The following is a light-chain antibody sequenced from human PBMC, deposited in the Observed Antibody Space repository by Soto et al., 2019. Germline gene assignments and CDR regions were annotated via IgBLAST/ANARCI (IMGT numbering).Light chain of an antibody. CDR2: AAS. CDR1: QSISSY. Sequence: DIQMTQSPSSLSASVGDRVTITCRASQSISSYLNWYQQKPGKAPKLLIYAASSLQSGVPSRFSGSGPGTDFTLNISSLQPEDFATYYCQQSYSTPPYTFGQGTKLEIK. V-gene: IGKV1-39*01. CDR3: QQSYSTPPYT. J-gene: IGKJ2*01.